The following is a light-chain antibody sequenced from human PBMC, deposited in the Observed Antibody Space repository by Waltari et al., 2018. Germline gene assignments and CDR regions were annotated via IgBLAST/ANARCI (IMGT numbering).Light chain of an antibody. CDR2: GVS. V-gene: IGLV2-14*01. CDR1: SSDVGGYNY. J-gene: IGLJ2*01. Sequence: QSALTQPASVSGSPGQSITISCTGTSSDVGGYNYVSWYQQHPGKAPKLMIYGVSNWHSGVSNRFSGSKSGNTSSLTISGLQAEDEADYYCSSYTSSSTLVVFGGGTKLTVL. CDR3: SSYTSSSTLVV.